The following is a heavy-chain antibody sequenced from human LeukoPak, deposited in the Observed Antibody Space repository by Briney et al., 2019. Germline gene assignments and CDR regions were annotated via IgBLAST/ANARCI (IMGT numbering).Heavy chain of an antibody. Sequence: GGSLRLSCPASRFTLSSYALSWVGQTPGKGLEWVSAISGSGGSTYYADSVKGRFTISRDNSKNTLYLHMNSLRAEDTAVSYCVEVRITIFGDFDYWGQGTLVTVSS. CDR1: RFTLSSYA. CDR2: ISGSGGST. D-gene: IGHD3-3*01. J-gene: IGHJ4*02. V-gene: IGHV3-23*01. CDR3: VEVRITIFGDFDY.